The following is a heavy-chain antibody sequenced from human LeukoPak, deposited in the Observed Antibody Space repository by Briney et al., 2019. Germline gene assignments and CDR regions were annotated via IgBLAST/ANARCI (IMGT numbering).Heavy chain of an antibody. D-gene: IGHD3-3*01. CDR2: IIPILGIA. V-gene: IGHV1-69*04. Sequence: SVKVSCKASGGTFSSYAISWVRQAPGQGLEWMGRIIPILGIANYAQKFQGRVTITADKSTSTAYMELSSLRSEDTAVYYCARDLIFGVAPLSSGYYGMDVWGQGTTVTVSS. CDR3: ARDLIFGVAPLSSGYYGMDV. CDR1: GGTFSSYA. J-gene: IGHJ6*02.